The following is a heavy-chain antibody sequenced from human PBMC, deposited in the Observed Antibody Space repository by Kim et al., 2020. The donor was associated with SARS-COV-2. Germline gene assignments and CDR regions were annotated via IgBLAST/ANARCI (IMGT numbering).Heavy chain of an antibody. CDR2: IIPIFGTA. Sequence: SVKVSCKASGGTFSSYAISWVRQAPGQGLEWMGGIIPIFGTANYAQKFQGRVTITADESTSTAYMELSSLRSEDTAVYYCARPCTNGVCSSEDGMDVWGQGTTVTVSS. CDR3: ARPCTNGVCSSEDGMDV. V-gene: IGHV1-69*13. J-gene: IGHJ6*02. D-gene: IGHD2-8*01. CDR1: GGTFSSYA.